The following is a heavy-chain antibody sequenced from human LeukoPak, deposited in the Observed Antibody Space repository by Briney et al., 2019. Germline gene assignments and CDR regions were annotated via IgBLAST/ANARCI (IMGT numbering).Heavy chain of an antibody. V-gene: IGHV1-2*02. J-gene: IGHJ3*02. CDR3: AKEYGSGSYYNGGVAFDI. CDR1: GYTFTGYF. D-gene: IGHD3-10*01. CDR2: INPNSGGT. Sequence: ASVKVSCKAFGYTFTGYFMHWVRQAPGQGLEWMGWINPNSGGTNYAQKFQGRVTMTRDTSISTAYMELSRLRSDDTAVYYCAKEYGSGSYYNGGVAFDIWGQGTMVTVSS.